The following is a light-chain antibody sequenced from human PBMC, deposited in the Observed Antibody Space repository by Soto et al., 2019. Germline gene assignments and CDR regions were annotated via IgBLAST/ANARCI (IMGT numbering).Light chain of an antibody. CDR2: YDS. CDR1: NIGSKS. CDR3: QVWDSSSDHRVV. Sequence: SYELTQPPSVSVAPGKTARITCGGNNIGSKSVHWYQQKPGQAPVLVIYYDSDRPSGIPERFSGSNSGNTATLTISRVEAGDEADYYCQVWDSSSDHRVVFGGGTKRTFL. V-gene: IGLV3-21*04. J-gene: IGLJ2*01.